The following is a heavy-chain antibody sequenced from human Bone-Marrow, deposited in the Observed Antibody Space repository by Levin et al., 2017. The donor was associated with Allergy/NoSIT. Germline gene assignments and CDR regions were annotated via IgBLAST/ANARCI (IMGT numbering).Heavy chain of an antibody. D-gene: IGHD5-18*01. CDR3: ARASWRGYSDGLPTTDAFDI. J-gene: IGHJ3*02. CDR1: GGSISGDYY. CDR2: IYYSGTT. Sequence: SQTLSLTCTVSGGSISGDYYWSWIRQPPGKGLEWIGYIYYSGTTYYNPSLKSRFTISVDTSKNQFSLNLSSVTAADTAVYYCARASWRGYSDGLPTTDAFDIWGQGTMVTVSS. V-gene: IGHV4-30-4*01.